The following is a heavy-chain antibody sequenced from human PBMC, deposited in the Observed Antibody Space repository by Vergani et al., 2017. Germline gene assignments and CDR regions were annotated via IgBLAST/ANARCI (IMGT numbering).Heavy chain of an antibody. CDR2: INPNSGGT. D-gene: IGHD6-13*01. CDR1: GYTFTGYY. V-gene: IGHV1-2*02. CDR3: ARDGSSSWPYYYYYMDV. J-gene: IGHJ6*03. Sequence: QVQVVQSGAEVKKSGASVKVFCKTSGYTFTGYYMHWVRQAPGQGLEWMGWINPNSGGTNYAQKFQGRVTMTRDTSISTAYMELSRLRSDDTAVYYCARDGSSSWPYYYYYMDVWGKGTTVTVSS.